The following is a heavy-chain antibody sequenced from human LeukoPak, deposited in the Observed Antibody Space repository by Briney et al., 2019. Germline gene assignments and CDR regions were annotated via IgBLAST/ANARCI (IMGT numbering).Heavy chain of an antibody. CDR3: ARDRFKEQKVRYFDH. CDR2: IIPILGIA. D-gene: IGHD6-13*01. V-gene: IGHV1-69*04. Sequence: SVTVSCKASVGTFIIYAISWVRQAPGQGLEWMGRIIPILGIANYAQKFQGRVTITADKSTSTAYMELSSLRSEDTAVYYCARDRFKEQKVRYFDHWGQGTLVTVSS. J-gene: IGHJ4*02. CDR1: VGTFIIYA.